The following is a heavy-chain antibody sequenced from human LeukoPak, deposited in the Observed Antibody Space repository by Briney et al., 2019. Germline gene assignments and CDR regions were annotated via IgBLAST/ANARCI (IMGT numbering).Heavy chain of an antibody. CDR1: GYTFTYYV. Sequence: ASVKVSCKTSGYTFTYYVISWVRQAPGQGLEWMGWINAYNGNTNDAQKFQGRVTMTTDTSTSTAYMELRSLRSDDTAVYYCARGEKPYDYWGQGSLVTVSS. J-gene: IGHJ4*02. CDR3: ARGEKPYDY. D-gene: IGHD1-26*01. V-gene: IGHV1-18*01. CDR2: INAYNGNT.